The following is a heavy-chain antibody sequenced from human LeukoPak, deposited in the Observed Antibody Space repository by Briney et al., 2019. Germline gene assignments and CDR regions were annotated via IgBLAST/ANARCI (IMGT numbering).Heavy chain of an antibody. CDR1: GYTFTGYY. Sequence: GASVKVSCKASGYTFTGYYMHWVRQAPGQGLEWMGWINPNSGGTNYAQKFQGGVTMTRDTSISTAYMELSRLRSDDTAVYYCARDVRDSYCSGGSCYSDAFDIWGQGTMVTVSS. J-gene: IGHJ3*02. V-gene: IGHV1-2*02. CDR3: ARDVRDSYCSGGSCYSDAFDI. D-gene: IGHD2-15*01. CDR2: INPNSGGT.